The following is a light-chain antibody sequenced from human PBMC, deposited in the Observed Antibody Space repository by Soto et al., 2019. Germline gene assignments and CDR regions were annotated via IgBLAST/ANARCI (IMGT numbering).Light chain of an antibody. CDR2: AAS. CDR1: QGISNY. CDR3: QRYNMAPHT. Sequence: DIQMTQSPSSLSASVGDRVTISCRASQGISNYLAWYQQKPGKVPKLLIYAASTLQSGVPSRSSGSGSGTDFTLAISSLQPEDVATYYCQRYNMAPHTFGPGTTVDIK. V-gene: IGKV1-27*01. J-gene: IGKJ3*01.